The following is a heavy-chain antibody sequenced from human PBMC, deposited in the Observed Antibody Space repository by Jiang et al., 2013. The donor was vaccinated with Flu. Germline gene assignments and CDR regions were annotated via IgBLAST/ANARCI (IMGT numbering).Heavy chain of an antibody. CDR1: GASISDYY. D-gene: IGHD1-26*01. J-gene: IGHJ4*02. V-gene: IGHV4-59*08. CDR3: ARHAVVAGAPSFDF. Sequence: QLVSGPGLLTPSETLSLTCTVSGASISDYYWSWIRQPPGKGLEWIAYIYYTGSTNYNPSLKGRVTISQDMSKNQFSLKLNSVTAADTAVYYCARHAVVAGAPSFDFWGQGTLVSVSS. CDR2: IYYTGST.